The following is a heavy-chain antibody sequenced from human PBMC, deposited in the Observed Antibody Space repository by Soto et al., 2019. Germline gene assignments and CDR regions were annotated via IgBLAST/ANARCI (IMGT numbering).Heavy chain of an antibody. V-gene: IGHV4-59*08. CDR3: ARHLPNYYYYYMDV. CDR2: VYSSGST. Sequence: QVQLEESGPGLVKASETLSLTCTVSGGSITNNYWSWIRQFPGKGLEWIGYVYSSGSTKHNTSLKSRVTISVDTAKNRFSLKLSSVTAADTAIYYCARHLPNYYYYYMDVWGKGTTVTVSS. CDR1: GGSITNNY. J-gene: IGHJ6*03. D-gene: IGHD2-8*01.